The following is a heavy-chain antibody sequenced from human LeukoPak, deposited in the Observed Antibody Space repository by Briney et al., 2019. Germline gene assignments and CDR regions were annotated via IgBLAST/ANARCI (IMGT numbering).Heavy chain of an antibody. Sequence: PGGSLRLSCAASGFTFSNAWMSWVRQAPGKGLEWVGRIKSKTDGGTTDYAAPVKGRFTISRDDSKNTLYLQMNSLKTEDTAVYYCTTGRYSYGFHFDYWGQGTLVTVSS. J-gene: IGHJ4*02. D-gene: IGHD5-18*01. V-gene: IGHV3-15*01. CDR1: GFTFSNAW. CDR2: IKSKTDGGTT. CDR3: TTGRYSYGFHFDY.